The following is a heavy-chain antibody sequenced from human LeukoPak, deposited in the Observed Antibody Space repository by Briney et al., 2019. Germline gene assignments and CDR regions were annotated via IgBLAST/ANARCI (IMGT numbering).Heavy chain of an antibody. CDR3: ARQRRGAAADCGL. Sequence: SETLSLTCTVSGGSISNYYWSWIRQPPGKGLEWIGYIYYSGSTIYNPSLKSRVTISVDTSKNQFSLKLSSVTAADTALYYCARQRRGAAADCGLWGQGTLV. CDR2: IYYSGST. J-gene: IGHJ4*02. CDR1: GGSISNYY. V-gene: IGHV4-59*01. D-gene: IGHD6-13*01.